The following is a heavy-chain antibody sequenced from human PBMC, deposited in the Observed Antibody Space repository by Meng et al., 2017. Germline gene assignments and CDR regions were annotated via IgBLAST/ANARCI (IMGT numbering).Heavy chain of an antibody. V-gene: IGHV1-18*01. CDR2: ISAYNGNT. CDR1: GGTFSSYT. Sequence: HVQWVQSGVEVKKQGSSVKVSCKASGGTFSSYTISWVRQAPGQGLEWMGRISAYNGNTNYAQKLQGRVTMTTDTSTSTAYMELRSLRSDDTAVYYCARDNEGDFDWLLSFDYWGQGTLVTVSS. CDR3: ARDNEGDFDWLLSFDY. D-gene: IGHD3-9*01. J-gene: IGHJ4*02.